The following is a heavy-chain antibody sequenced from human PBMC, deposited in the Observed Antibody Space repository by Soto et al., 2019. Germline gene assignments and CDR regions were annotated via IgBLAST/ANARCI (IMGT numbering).Heavy chain of an antibody. CDR2: INWNSGSI. Sequence: ESGGSLVQPSRSLRLSCAVSGFMFDDYAMHWVRQGPGKGLEWVSGINWNSGSIGYAASVKGRFTISRDNAKNSLYLQMNSLRGEDTALYYCVRGRGPGLDYMDVWGKGTTVTVSS. CDR1: GFMFDDYA. J-gene: IGHJ6*03. CDR3: VRGRGPGLDYMDV. V-gene: IGHV3-9*01. D-gene: IGHD6-6*01.